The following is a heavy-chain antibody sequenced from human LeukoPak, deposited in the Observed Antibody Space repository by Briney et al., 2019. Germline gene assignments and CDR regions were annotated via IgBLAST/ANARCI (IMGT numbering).Heavy chain of an antibody. J-gene: IGHJ4*02. CDR2: MNPNSGNT. Sequence: ASVNVSCKASGYTFTSYDINWVRQATGQGLEWMGWMNPNSGNTGYAQKFQGRVTMTRNTSISTAYMELSSLRSEDTAVYYCARGHRMVRGVITLYYFDYWGQGTLVTVSS. D-gene: IGHD3-10*01. V-gene: IGHV1-8*01. CDR3: ARGHRMVRGVITLYYFDY. CDR1: GYTFTSYD.